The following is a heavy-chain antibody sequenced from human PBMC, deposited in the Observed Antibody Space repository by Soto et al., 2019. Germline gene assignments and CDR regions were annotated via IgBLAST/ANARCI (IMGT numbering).Heavy chain of an antibody. J-gene: IGHJ5*02. CDR2: ISLYSDGT. CDR1: GYTFTSYA. Sequence: VASVKVSCKASGYTFTSYAMHWVRQAPGQPLEWLGWISLYSDGTNYAQKFQGRVSMTTDTSTTTAYMELRSLRSDDTAVYYCARVVPGAEAWFGPWGQGTLVTVSS. D-gene: IGHD2-2*01. CDR3: ARVVPGAEAWFGP. V-gene: IGHV1-18*01.